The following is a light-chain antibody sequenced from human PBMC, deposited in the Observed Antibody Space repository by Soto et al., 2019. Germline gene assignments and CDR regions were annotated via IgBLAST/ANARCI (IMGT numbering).Light chain of an antibody. CDR2: GAS. CDR3: QQYNTWPRT. V-gene: IGKV3-15*01. Sequence: EIVMTQSPATLSVSPGERATLSCRASQSVAGNLAWYQQKPGQAPRLLIYGASTRATGIPARFSGSGSGTEFTLTISSLQSEDFAVYYCQQYNTWPRTFGQGTKVEIK. CDR1: QSVAGN. J-gene: IGKJ1*01.